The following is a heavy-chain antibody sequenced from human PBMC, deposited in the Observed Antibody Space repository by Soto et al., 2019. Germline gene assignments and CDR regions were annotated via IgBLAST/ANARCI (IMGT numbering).Heavy chain of an antibody. CDR3: ARVPIYYDSSGYPTNHFDY. Sequence: PSETLSLTCTVSGGSISSGGYYWSWIRQHPGKGLEWIGYIYYSGSTYYNPSLKSRVTISVDTSKNQFSLKLSSVTAADTAVYYCARVPIYYDSSGYPTNHFDYWGQGTLVTVSS. V-gene: IGHV4-31*03. CDR2: IYYSGST. D-gene: IGHD3-22*01. J-gene: IGHJ4*02. CDR1: GGSISSGGYY.